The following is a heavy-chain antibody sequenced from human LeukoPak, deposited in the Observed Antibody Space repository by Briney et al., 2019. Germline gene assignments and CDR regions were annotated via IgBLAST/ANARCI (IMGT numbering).Heavy chain of an antibody. J-gene: IGHJ3*02. CDR1: GDSVSSNSXX. V-gene: IGHV6-1*01. D-gene: IGHD4-17*01. Sequence: TLPLTCAISGDSVSSNSXXXXXXRQSPSRGLEXXGXXXXRSKWYNDYAVAVKXRTTVNPDTSKNQFSLHLNSVTPEDTAVYYCAREPDYGDYLSGGCDIWGQGTMVAVSP. CDR3: AREPDYGDYLSGGCDI. CDR2: XXXRSKWYN.